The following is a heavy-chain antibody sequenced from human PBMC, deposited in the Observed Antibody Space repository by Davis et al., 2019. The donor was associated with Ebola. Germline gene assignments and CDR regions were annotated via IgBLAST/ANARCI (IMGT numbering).Heavy chain of an antibody. J-gene: IGHJ6*02. CDR3: ARRIFGDSRGGVDV. D-gene: IGHD2-15*01. CDR1: DVTFSSRG. CDR2: IGASSDNI. Sequence: PGGSLRLSCAASDVTFSSRGMYWFRQPPGKGLEWVSYIGASSDNITYADSVKGRFTVSRDNAKDSLYLYMNSLRDEDTAVYYCARRIFGDSRGGVDVWGQGTTVSVSS. V-gene: IGHV3-48*02.